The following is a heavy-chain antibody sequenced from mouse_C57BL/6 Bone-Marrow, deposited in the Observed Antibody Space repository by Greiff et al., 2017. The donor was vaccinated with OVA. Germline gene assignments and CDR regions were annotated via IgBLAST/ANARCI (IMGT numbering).Heavy chain of an antibody. CDR1: GYTFTDYY. D-gene: IGHD1-1*01. J-gene: IGHJ2*01. CDR3: ARDYYYGSSYF. CDR2: INPYNGGT. Sequence: EVQLQQSGPVLVKPGASVKMSCKASGYTFTDYYMNWVKQSHGKSLEWIGVINPYNGGTSYNQKFKGKATLTVDKSSSTAYMELNSLTSEDSAVYYCARDYYYGSSYFGGQGTTLTVSS. V-gene: IGHV1-19*01.